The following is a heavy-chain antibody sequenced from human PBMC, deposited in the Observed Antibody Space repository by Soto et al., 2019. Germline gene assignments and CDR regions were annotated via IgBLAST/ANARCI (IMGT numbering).Heavy chain of an antibody. Sequence: QVQLQESGPGLVKPSETLSLTCTVSGGSISSYYWSWIRQLPGKGLEWIGYIYYSGGTNYNPHLKSLVTISAAASRIQFSLQLRSVTAAETALYYCARRNGKYFDFWGQGTLVTVSS. J-gene: IGHJ4*02. CDR1: GGSISSYY. CDR3: ARRNGKYFDF. CDR2: IYYSGGT. V-gene: IGHV4-59*08.